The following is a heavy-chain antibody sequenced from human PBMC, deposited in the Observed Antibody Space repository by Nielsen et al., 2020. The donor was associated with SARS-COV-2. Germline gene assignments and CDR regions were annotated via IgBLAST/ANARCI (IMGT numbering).Heavy chain of an antibody. CDR2: MNPNSGNT. J-gene: IGHJ6*02. V-gene: IGHV1-8*01. CDR1: GYTFTSYD. D-gene: IGHD6-13*01. CDR3: AGRYSSSWYERMGVYYYYGMDV. Sequence: ASVKVSCKASGYTFTSYDINWVRQATGQGLEWMGWMNPNSGNTGYAQKFQGRVTMTRNTSISTAYMGLSSLRSEDTAVYYCAGRYSSSWYERMGVYYYYGMDVWGQGTTVTVSS.